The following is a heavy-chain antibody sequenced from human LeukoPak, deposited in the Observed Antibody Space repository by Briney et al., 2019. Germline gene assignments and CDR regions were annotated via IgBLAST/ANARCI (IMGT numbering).Heavy chain of an antibody. CDR3: ARDGKARFGTGDAFDI. J-gene: IGHJ3*02. CDR2: ISSSSSTI. CDR1: GFTFRSYE. V-gene: IGHV3-48*03. D-gene: IGHD3-10*01. Sequence: QPGGSLRLSCAASGFTFRSYEMNWVRQAPGKGLEWVSYISSSSSTIYYSDSLKGRFTISRDNAKNSLYLQMNSLRAEDTAVYYCARDGKARFGTGDAFDIWGQGTMVTVSS.